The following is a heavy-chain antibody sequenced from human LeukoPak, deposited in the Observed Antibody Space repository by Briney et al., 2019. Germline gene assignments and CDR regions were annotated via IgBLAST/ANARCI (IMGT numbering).Heavy chain of an antibody. CDR3: ARVSTSGYRDWLDP. Sequence: GASVTVSCKSSGYTFTSYGISWVRQAPGQGLEWMGWISAYNGNTNYAQKLQGRVTMTTDTSTSTAYMELRSLRSDDTAVYYCARVSTSGYRDWLDPWGQGTLVTVSS. CDR1: GYTFTSYG. D-gene: IGHD3-9*01. J-gene: IGHJ5*02. CDR2: ISAYNGNT. V-gene: IGHV1-18*01.